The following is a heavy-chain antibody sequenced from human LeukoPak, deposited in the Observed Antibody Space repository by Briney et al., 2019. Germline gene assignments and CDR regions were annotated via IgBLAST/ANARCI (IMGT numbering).Heavy chain of an antibody. CDR2: IYYSGNT. V-gene: IGHV4-39*07. J-gene: IGHJ5*02. CDR3: AREVVVVVAAISNWFDP. Sequence: SETLSLTCTVSGGSISSSTYYWGWIRQPPGKGLEWIGNIYYSGNTYYNPSLKSRVAISVDTSKNQFSLKLSSVTAADTAVYYCAREVVVVVAAISNWFDPWGQGTLVTVSS. CDR1: GGSISSSTYY. D-gene: IGHD2-15*01.